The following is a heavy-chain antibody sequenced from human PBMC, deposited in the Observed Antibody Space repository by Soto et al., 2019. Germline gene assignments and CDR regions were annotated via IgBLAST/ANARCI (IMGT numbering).Heavy chain of an antibody. CDR2: IYPGDSDT. Sequence: GXSLKLSCKGSGYLFTSYWIGWVHQMTGKGLEWMGIIYPGDSDTRYSPSFQGQVTISADKSISTAYLQWSSLKASDTAMYYCARHAGDSSGYYYDDAFDIWGQGTMVTVSS. V-gene: IGHV5-51*07. D-gene: IGHD3-22*01. J-gene: IGHJ3*02. CDR3: ARHAGDSSGYYYDDAFDI. CDR1: GYLFTSYW.